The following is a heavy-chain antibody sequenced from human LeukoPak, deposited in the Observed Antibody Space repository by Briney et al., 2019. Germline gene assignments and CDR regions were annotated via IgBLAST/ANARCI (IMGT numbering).Heavy chain of an antibody. Sequence: GGSLRLSCAASGFTFRSYAMSWVRQAPGKGLEWVSVISGSGDATYYADSVKGRFTISRDNSKDTLYLQMNSLRAEDTAVYYCAKALDYGSGSPPDYWGQGTLVTVSS. CDR3: AKALDYGSGSPPDY. CDR2: ISGSGDAT. D-gene: IGHD3-10*01. J-gene: IGHJ4*02. CDR1: GFTFRSYA. V-gene: IGHV3-23*01.